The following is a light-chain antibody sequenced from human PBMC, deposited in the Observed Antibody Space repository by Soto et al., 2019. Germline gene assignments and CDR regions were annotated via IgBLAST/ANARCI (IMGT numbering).Light chain of an antibody. CDR3: SSYTSISSYV. Sequence: QSALTQPPSVSGSPGQSVTISCTGTSSDVGYYNRVSWYQQPPGTAPKLMIYEVTNRPSGVPDRFSGSKSGNTASLTISGLQAEDEADYYCSSYTSISSYVFGTGTKLTVL. CDR2: EVT. J-gene: IGLJ1*01. V-gene: IGLV2-18*02. CDR1: SSDVGYYNR.